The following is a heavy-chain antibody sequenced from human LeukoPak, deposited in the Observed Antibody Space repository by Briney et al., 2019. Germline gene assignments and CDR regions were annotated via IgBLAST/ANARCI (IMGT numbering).Heavy chain of an antibody. J-gene: IGHJ6*03. CDR3: TRVPATAISPIPMDV. CDR2: IRSQIYGATT. CDR1: GFTFGDYT. V-gene: IGHV3-49*04. D-gene: IGHD2-15*01. Sequence: GGSLRLSCTASGFTFGDYTMSWVRQAPGKGLEWVSFIRSQIYGATTEYAASVKGRFTISRDDSKSIAYLQMNNLKTEDTAVYYCTRVPATAISPIPMDVWGKGTTVTVSS.